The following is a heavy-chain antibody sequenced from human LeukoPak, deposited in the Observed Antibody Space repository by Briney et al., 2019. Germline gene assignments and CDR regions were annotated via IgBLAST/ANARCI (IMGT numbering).Heavy chain of an antibody. D-gene: IGHD3-10*01. J-gene: IGHJ4*02. CDR3: ARGNYYFGSGSYYPFDF. CDR1: GGSFSGHY. V-gene: IGHV4-34*01. CDR2: INHRGST. Sequence: SETLSLTCAVYGGSFSGHYWSWIRQPPGKGLEWIGEINHRGSTDSNPSLRSRVTISVDTSNNQFSLRLSSVTAADTAVYYCARGNYYFGSGSYYPFDFWGQGTLVPVSS.